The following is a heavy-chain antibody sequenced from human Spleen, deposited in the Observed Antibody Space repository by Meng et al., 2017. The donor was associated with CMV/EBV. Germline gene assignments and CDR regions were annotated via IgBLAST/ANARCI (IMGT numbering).Heavy chain of an antibody. D-gene: IGHD3-9*01. CDR3: ATIGYYDTLRDYNH. CDR2: INPDNGDT. V-gene: IGHV1-2*02. J-gene: IGHJ5*02. CDR1: GLTLSGQS. Sequence: SGLTLSGQSFHWVRQAPGQGLEWMGWINPDNGDTSYAQNFQGRATMTGDTSIRTAYMELGRLRFDDTAVYYCATIGYYDTLRDYNHWGQGTLVTVSS.